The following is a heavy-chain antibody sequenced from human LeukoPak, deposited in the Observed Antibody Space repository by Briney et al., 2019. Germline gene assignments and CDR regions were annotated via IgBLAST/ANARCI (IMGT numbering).Heavy chain of an antibody. CDR3: ARAGYDRSGYYQNDAFDI. J-gene: IGHJ3*02. CDR1: GGSISSYY. V-gene: IGHV4-59*01. D-gene: IGHD3-22*01. CDR2: IYYSGST. Sequence: SETLSLTCTVSGGSISSYYWSWIRQPPGKGLEWIGYIYYSGSTNYNPSLKSRVTISVDTSKNQFSLKLSSVTAADTAVYYCARAGYDRSGYYQNDAFDIWGQGTMVTVSS.